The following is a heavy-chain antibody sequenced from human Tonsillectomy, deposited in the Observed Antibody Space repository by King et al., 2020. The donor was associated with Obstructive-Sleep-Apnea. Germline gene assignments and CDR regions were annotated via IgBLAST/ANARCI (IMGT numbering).Heavy chain of an antibody. V-gene: IGHV3-48*01. Sequence: QLVQSGGGLAQPGGSLRLSCAASGFAFSKNNMHWVRQAPGKGLEWVSYISSGGTSVYYADCVMGRFTISRDNAKNSLYLQMNSLKTEDTAVYYCVGSHDYWGQGTLVTVSS. J-gene: IGHJ4*02. D-gene: IGHD2-15*01. CDR3: VGSHDY. CDR1: GFAFSKNN. CDR2: ISSGGTSV.